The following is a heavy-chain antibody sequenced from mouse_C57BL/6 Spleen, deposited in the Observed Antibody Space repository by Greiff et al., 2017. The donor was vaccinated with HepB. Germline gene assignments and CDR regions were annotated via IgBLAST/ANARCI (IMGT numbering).Heavy chain of an antibody. CDR3: ARERDYDYDRDYFDY. J-gene: IGHJ2*01. Sequence: QVQLQQPGAELVKPGASVKLSCKASGYTFTSYRMHWVKQRPGRGLEWIGRIDPNSGGTKYNEKFKSKATLTVDKPSSTAYMKLSSLTSEDSAVYYCARERDYDYDRDYFDYWGQGTTLTVSS. CDR1: GYTFTSYR. D-gene: IGHD2-4*01. V-gene: IGHV1-72*01. CDR2: IDPNSGGT.